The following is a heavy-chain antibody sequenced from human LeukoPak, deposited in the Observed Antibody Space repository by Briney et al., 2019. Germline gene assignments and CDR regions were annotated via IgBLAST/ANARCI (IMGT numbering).Heavy chain of an antibody. Sequence: GGSLTLSCAASGFTVSSNYMSWVRQAPGKGLGWVSIIYSGGSTYYADSVKGRFTISRDNSKNTLYLQMNTMRAEDTAVYYCESNSRSYGDDWGQGTLVTASS. V-gene: IGHV3-53*01. CDR1: GFTVSSNY. D-gene: IGHD6-13*01. CDR3: ESNSRSYGDD. CDR2: IYSGGST. J-gene: IGHJ4*02.